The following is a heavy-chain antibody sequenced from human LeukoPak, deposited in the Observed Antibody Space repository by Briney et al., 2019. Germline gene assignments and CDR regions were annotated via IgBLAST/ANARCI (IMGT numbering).Heavy chain of an antibody. J-gene: IGHJ4*02. D-gene: IGHD4-17*01. CDR2: IRSSSSYI. CDR1: GFTFTSYS. Sequence: GGSLRLFCAASGFTFTSYSMNWVRQARGKGREWVSSIRSSSSYIYYADSVKGRFTISRDNAKNSLYLQMNSLRAEDTAVYYCARDLDYGDLYWGQGTLVTVSS. CDR3: ARDLDYGDLY. V-gene: IGHV3-21*01.